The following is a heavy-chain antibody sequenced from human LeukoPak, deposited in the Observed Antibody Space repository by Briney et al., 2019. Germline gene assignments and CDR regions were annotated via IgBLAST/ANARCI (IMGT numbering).Heavy chain of an antibody. Sequence: GGSLRLSCAASGFTFSSYSMNWVRQAPGKGLEWVSYISSSSNAIYYADSVKGRFTISRDNAKNSLYLQMNSLRDEDTAVYYCARDILTKQAYSGYDNWGQGTLVTVSS. V-gene: IGHV3-48*02. D-gene: IGHD5-12*01. CDR1: GFTFSSYS. J-gene: IGHJ4*02. CDR3: ARDILTKQAYSGYDN. CDR2: ISSSSNAI.